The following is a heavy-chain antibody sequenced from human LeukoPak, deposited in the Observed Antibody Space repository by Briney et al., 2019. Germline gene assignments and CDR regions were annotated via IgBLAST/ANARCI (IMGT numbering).Heavy chain of an antibody. Sequence: GGSLRLSCAASGFTFSSYEMNWVRQAPGKGLEWVSYISSSGSTGYYADSVKGRFTISRDNAKNSLYLQMNSLRAEDTVVYYCARETGYCSSTSCNGMDVWGKGTTVTVSS. V-gene: IGHV3-48*03. CDR2: ISSSGSTG. CDR3: ARETGYCSSTSCNGMDV. CDR1: GFTFSSYE. J-gene: IGHJ6*04. D-gene: IGHD2-2*03.